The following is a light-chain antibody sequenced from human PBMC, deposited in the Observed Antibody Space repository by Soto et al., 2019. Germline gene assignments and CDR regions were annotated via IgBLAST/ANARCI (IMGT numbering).Light chain of an antibody. V-gene: IGLV3-21*02. Sequence: SYELTQPPSMSVAPGQTARITCGGNNIGSKSVHWYQQKPGQAPVLVVFDDSDRPSGIPERFSGSNSGNTATLTTSRVEAGDEADYYCQLWDSSSDLLFVFGTGTKVTVL. CDR2: DDS. CDR1: NIGSKS. CDR3: QLWDSSSDLLFV. J-gene: IGLJ1*01.